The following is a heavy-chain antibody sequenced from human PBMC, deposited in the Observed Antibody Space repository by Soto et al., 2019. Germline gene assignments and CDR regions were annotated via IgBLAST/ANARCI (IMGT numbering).Heavy chain of an antibody. CDR3: ARHRRETGTYAQPLDH. CDR1: DGSISSTSYY. D-gene: IGHD1-1*01. CDR2: ISYGGNT. J-gene: IGHJ4*02. V-gene: IGHV4-39*01. Sequence: SEALSLTCTVSDGSISSTSYYWAWVRQPPEKGLEWIGAISYGGNTYHNPSLRGRVTMFVDTSKSQFSLDLPSVPAADTALYSCARHRRETGTYAQPLDHWGQGTLVTVSS.